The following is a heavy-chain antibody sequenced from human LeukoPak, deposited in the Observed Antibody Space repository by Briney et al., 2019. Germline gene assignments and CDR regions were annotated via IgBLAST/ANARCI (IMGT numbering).Heavy chain of an antibody. D-gene: IGHD3-3*01. CDR2: IYYSGST. J-gene: IGHJ5*02. Sequence: PSETLSLTCTVSGGSISSYYWSWIRQPPGKGLEWIGYIYYSGSTNYNPSLKSRVTISVDTSKNQFSLKLSSVTAADTAVYYCARGITIFVVVIRFDPWGQGTLVTVSS. V-gene: IGHV4-59*01. CDR3: ARGITIFVVVIRFDP. CDR1: GGSISSYY.